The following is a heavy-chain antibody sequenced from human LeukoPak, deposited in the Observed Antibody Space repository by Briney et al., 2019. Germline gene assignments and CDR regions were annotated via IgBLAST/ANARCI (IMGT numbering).Heavy chain of an antibody. D-gene: IGHD4-17*01. Sequence: SETLSLTCTVSKGSISIYYWSWVRQPAGKGLEWIGRISASGSTNYDPSLKSRVTMSVDTSKNQFSLKLSSVTAADTAVYYCAREITVTRPFDYWGQGTLVTVSS. J-gene: IGHJ4*02. CDR3: AREITVTRPFDY. V-gene: IGHV4-4*07. CDR2: ISASGST. CDR1: KGSISIYY.